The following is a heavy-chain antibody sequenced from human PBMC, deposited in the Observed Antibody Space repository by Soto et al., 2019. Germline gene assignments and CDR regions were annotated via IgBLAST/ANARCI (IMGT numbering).Heavy chain of an antibody. CDR3: VKSTTYYDFWSGSPPYYFDY. CDR1: GFTFSSYA. D-gene: IGHD3-3*01. V-gene: IGHV3-64D*08. Sequence: GGSLRLSCSASGFTFSSYAMHWVRQAPGKGLEYVSAISSNGGSTYYADSVKGRFTISRDNSKNTLYLQMSSLRAEDTAVYYCVKSTTYYDFWSGSPPYYFDYWGQGTLVTVSS. J-gene: IGHJ4*02. CDR2: ISSNGGST.